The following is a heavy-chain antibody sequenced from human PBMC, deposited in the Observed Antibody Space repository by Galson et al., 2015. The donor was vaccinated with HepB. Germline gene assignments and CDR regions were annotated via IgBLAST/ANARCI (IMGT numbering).Heavy chain of an antibody. CDR2: IWYDGSNK. D-gene: IGHD3-3*01. V-gene: IGHV3-33*01. CDR3: ARGPPFYDFWSGSIDY. Sequence: SLRLSCAASGFTFSSYGMHWVRQAPGKGLEWVAVIWYDGSNKYYADSVKGRFTISRDNSKNTLYLQMNSLRAEDTAVYYCARGPPFYDFWSGSIDYWGQGTLVTVSS. J-gene: IGHJ4*02. CDR1: GFTFSSYG.